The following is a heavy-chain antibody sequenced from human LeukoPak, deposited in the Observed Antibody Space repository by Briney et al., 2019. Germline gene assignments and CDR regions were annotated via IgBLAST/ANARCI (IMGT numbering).Heavy chain of an antibody. CDR1: GYTFTAYF. D-gene: IGHD1-7*01. CDR2: INPNNGDT. Sequence: ASVKVSCTASGYTFTAYFLHWVRQAPGQGLEWMGWINPNNGDTVYAQELQGRVTMTRDTSIGTAYMELSGLRSEDTAVYYCARDRVSITGTTGLGYWGQGTLVTVSS. CDR3: ARDRVSITGTTGLGY. J-gene: IGHJ4*02. V-gene: IGHV1-2*02.